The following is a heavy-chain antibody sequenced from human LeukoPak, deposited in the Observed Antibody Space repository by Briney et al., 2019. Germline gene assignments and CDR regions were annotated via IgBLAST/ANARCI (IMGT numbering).Heavy chain of an antibody. V-gene: IGHV3-30*02. CDR3: AKEGRGYCSSTSCRVRRHYWYFDL. J-gene: IGHJ2*01. D-gene: IGHD2-2*01. CDR2: IRYDGSNK. CDR1: GFTFSSYG. Sequence: GGSLRLSCAASGFTFSSYGMHWVRQAPGKGLEWVAFIRYDGSNKYYADSVKGRFTISRDNSKNTLYLQMNSLRAEDTAVYYCAKEGRGYCSSTSCRVRRHYWYFDLWGRGTLVTVSS.